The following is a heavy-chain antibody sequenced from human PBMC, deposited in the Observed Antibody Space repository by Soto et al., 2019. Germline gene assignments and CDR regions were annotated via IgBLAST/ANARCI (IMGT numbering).Heavy chain of an antibody. V-gene: IGHV3-48*01. CDR2: ISSSSSTI. D-gene: IGHD3-10*01. CDR3: ARERSSGNTGWFDP. J-gene: IGHJ5*02. Sequence: PGGSLRLSCAASGFTFSSYSMNWVRQAPGKGLEWVSYISSSSSTIYYADSVKGRFTISRDNAKNSLYLQMNSLRAEDTAVYYCARERSSGNTGWFDPWGQGTLVTVSS. CDR1: GFTFSSYS.